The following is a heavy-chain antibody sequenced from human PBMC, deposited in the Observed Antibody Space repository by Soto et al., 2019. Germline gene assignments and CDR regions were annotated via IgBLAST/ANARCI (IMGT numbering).Heavy chain of an antibody. Sequence: QVQLQESGPGLVKPSQTLSLTCTVSGGSISNGNHYWSWIRQLPGKGLEVIGYIYNRGRTNYNPSLKSRINISVDTSKNQFTLRLSSVTAAYTAVYYCARDPGYCSVGYCYGGAFDDWGQGTPVTVSS. CDR3: ARDPGYCSVGYCYGGAFDD. CDR1: GGSISNGNHY. J-gene: IGHJ4*02. V-gene: IGHV4-31*03. D-gene: IGHD2-15*01. CDR2: IYNRGRT.